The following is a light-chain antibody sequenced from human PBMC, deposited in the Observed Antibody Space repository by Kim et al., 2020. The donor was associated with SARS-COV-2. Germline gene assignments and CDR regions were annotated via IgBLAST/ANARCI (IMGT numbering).Light chain of an antibody. CDR1: SSNIGDNY. V-gene: IGLV1-51*01. J-gene: IGLJ3*02. CDR3: GTWDSGLSVWV. Sequence: QSVLTQPPSVSAAPGQRVTISCSGSSSNIGDNYVTWYQQVPGTAPKFLIYDTDKRPSGIPERFYAFKSDTSATLGITAVQTGDEADYYCGTWDSGLSVWVFGGGTKLTVL. CDR2: DTD.